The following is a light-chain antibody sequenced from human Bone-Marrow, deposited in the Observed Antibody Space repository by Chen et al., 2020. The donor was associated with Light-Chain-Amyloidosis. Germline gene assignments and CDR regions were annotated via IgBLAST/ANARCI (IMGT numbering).Light chain of an antibody. CDR2: RDT. V-gene: IGLV3-25*03. Sequence: SYELTQPPSVSVSPGQTARITCSGDDLPTKYAYWYQQKPGQAPVLVIHRDTERPSGISERFSGSSSETTATLTISGVQAEDEAYYHCQSADSSGTYEVIFGGGTKLTVL. CDR3: QSADSSGTYEVI. CDR1: DLPTKY. J-gene: IGLJ2*01.